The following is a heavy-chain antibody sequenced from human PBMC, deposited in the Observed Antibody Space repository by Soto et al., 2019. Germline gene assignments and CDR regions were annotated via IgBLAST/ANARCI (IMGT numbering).Heavy chain of an antibody. CDR2: ISGSGGST. J-gene: IGHJ6*03. CDR1: GFTFSSYA. V-gene: IGHV3-23*01. Sequence: GGSLRLSCAASGFTFSSYAMTWFCKAPGKGLEWVSAISGSGGSTYYADSVKGRFTISRDNSKNTLYLQMNSLRAEDTAVYYCAKRRSYYYYMDVWGKGTTVTVS. CDR3: AKRRSYYYYMDV. D-gene: IGHD3-16*01.